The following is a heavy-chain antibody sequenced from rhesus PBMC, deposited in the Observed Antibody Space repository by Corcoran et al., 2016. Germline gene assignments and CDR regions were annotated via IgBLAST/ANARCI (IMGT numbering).Heavy chain of an antibody. D-gene: IGHD3-34*01. CDR3: ASPFERGRFEV. CDR2: IYANSVP. CDR1: GGSMSESSF. Sequence: QVRLQESGPGLVKSSETLSLTCAVSGGSMSESSFWNWIRQPPGKGLEWIGTIYANSVPPSNPSLKSRVTISKDPSNNQFFLKVTSVTAADTAVYYCASPFERGRFEVWGAGILVTVSS. J-gene: IGHJ5-1*01. V-gene: IGHV4S9*01.